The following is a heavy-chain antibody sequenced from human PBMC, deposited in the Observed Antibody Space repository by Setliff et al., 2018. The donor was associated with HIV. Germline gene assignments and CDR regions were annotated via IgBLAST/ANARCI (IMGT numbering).Heavy chain of an antibody. J-gene: IGHJ6*03. CDR2: ITSSSHYI. CDR1: GFTFNSYT. Sequence: GGSLRLSCAASGFTFNSYTMNWVRQAPGKGLEWVSSITSSSHYIYYADSVKGRFTISRDDAENSLYLQMNSLRAEDTAVYYCARATQLRSGVVDPAAKYFYYYMDVWGKGTTVTVSS. D-gene: IGHD2-2*01. CDR3: ARATQLRSGVVDPAAKYFYYYMDV. V-gene: IGHV3-21*01.